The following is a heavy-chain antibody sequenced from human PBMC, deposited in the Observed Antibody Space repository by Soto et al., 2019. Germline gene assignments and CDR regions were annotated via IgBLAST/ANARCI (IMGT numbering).Heavy chain of an antibody. CDR1: GGSIRSNDW. CDR3: ARSPEWLLSDDGVYS. V-gene: IGHV4-4*02. Sequence: QVHLQESGPGLVKPSGTLSLTCAVSGGSIRSNDWWTWVRQPPGKGLEWIGEITDSGGTNYNPSLKSRFTISMDKSGKLFSLQLTSVTAADTSVYYCARSPEWLLSDDGVYSLGQGDLFTVSS. D-gene: IGHD3-3*01. J-gene: IGHJ4*02. CDR2: ITDSGGT.